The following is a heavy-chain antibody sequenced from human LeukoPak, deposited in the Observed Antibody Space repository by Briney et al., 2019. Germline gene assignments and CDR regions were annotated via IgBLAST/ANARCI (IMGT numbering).Heavy chain of an antibody. CDR1: GYTLTEVS. V-gene: IGHV1-2*02. CDR3: ARGEGGYYGSGSYYNLVY. D-gene: IGHD3-10*01. Sequence: ASVKVSCKVSGYTLTEVSMHWVRQAPGQGLEWMGWINPNSGGTNYAQKFQGRVTMTRDTSISTAYMELSRLRSDDTAVYYCARGEGGYYGSGSYYNLVYWGQGTLVTVSS. CDR2: INPNSGGT. J-gene: IGHJ4*02.